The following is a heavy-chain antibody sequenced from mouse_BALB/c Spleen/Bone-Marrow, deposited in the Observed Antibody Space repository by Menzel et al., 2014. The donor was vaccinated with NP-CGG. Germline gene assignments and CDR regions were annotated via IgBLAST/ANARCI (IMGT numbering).Heavy chain of an antibody. CDR3: ASRYDTTDY. J-gene: IGHJ4*01. Sequence: QVQPQQSGAELMQPGASVKISCTATGYTFSSYWIEWVKQGPGHGLEWIGEILPGGGSIKYNEKFKGKATFTADTSSNTSYMQLSSLTSEDSAVYYCASRYDTTDYLGQATSATVSA. CDR2: ILPGGGSI. V-gene: IGHV1-9*01. CDR1: GYTFSSYW.